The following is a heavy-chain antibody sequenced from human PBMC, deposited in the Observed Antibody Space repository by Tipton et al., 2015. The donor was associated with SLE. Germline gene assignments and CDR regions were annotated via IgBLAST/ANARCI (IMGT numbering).Heavy chain of an antibody. CDR1: GFTFSSYS. Sequence: SLRLSCAASGFTFSSYSMNWVRQAPGKGLEWVSSISSSSNYMYYADSVKGRFTISRDNAKNSLYLQFNSLRAEDTALYYCARDVMIQGVIYWYFDLWGRGTLVTGSS. J-gene: IGHJ2*01. D-gene: IGHD3-10*01. V-gene: IGHV3-21*01. CDR2: ISSSSNYM. CDR3: ARDVMIQGVIYWYFDL.